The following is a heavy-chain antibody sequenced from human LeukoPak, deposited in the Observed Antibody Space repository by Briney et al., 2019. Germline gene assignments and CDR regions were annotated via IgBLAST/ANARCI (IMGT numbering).Heavy chain of an antibody. CDR1: GFTFSSYS. J-gene: IGHJ6*03. Sequence: GGSLRLSCAASGFTFSSYSMNWVRQAPGKGLEWVSSISSSSYIYYADSVKGRFTISRDNARNSLYLQMNSLRAEDTAVYYCARDLMFGFMDVWGKGTTVTVSS. CDR3: ARDLMFGFMDV. V-gene: IGHV3-21*01. D-gene: IGHD3/OR15-3a*01. CDR2: ISSSSYI.